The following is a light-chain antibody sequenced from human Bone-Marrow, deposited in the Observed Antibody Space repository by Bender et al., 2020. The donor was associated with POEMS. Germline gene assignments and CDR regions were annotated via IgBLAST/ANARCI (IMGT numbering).Light chain of an antibody. CDR1: SSDVGGYDL. Sequence: QSALTQPPSASGSPGQSVTISCTGSSSDVGGYDLVSWYQHHPGKVPKLMIYEVHKRPSGVPDRFSGSKSGNSASLTVSGLQAEDEADYYCNSFAGSNIFVFGGGTKLTVL. V-gene: IGLV2-8*01. CDR3: NSFAGSNIFV. J-gene: IGLJ2*01. CDR2: EVH.